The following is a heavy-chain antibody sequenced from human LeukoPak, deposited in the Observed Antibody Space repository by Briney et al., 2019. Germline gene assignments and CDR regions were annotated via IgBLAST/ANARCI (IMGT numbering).Heavy chain of an antibody. CDR3: ARTPYYDSSGDHAFDI. V-gene: IGHV4-4*07. CDR2: IYTSGST. D-gene: IGHD3-22*01. CDR1: GGSISSYY. Sequence: SETLSLTCTVSGGSISSYYWSRIRQPAGKGLEWIGRIYTSGSTNYNPSLKSRVTMSVDTSKNQFSLKLSSVTAADTAVYYCARTPYYDSSGDHAFDIWGQGTMVTVSS. J-gene: IGHJ3*02.